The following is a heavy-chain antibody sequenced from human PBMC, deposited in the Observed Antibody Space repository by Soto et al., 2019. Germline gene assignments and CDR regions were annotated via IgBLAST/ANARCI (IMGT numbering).Heavy chain of an antibody. CDR1: GGSISSSSYY. CDR2: IYYSGST. Sequence: SETLSLTCTVSGGSISSSSYYWGWIRQPPGKGLEWIGSIYYSGSTYYNPSLKSRVTISVDTSKNQFSLKLSSVTAADTAVYYCARARTYYYDSSGPVFDYWGQGXLVTVSS. CDR3: ARARTYYYDSSGPVFDY. D-gene: IGHD3-22*01. J-gene: IGHJ4*02. V-gene: IGHV4-39*07.